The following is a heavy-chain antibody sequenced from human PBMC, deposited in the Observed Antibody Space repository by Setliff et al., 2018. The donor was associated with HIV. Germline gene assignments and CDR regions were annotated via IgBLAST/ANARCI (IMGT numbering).Heavy chain of an antibody. J-gene: IGHJ4*02. D-gene: IGHD4-17*01. V-gene: IGHV4-39*07. CDR3: ARDGPETFGDYERYYFDY. CDR2: IYYSGST. Sequence: SETLSLTCTVSGGSISSSSYYWGWIRQPPGKGLEWIGSIYYSGSTYYNPSLKSRVTISVDKSKNQFSLKLSSVTAADTAVYYCARDGPETFGDYERYYFDYWGQGTLVTVSS. CDR1: GGSISSSSYY.